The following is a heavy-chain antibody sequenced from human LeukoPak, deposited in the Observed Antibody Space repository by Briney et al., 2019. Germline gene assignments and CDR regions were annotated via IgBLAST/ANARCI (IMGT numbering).Heavy chain of an antibody. CDR2: IKQDGSEK. D-gene: IGHD6-6*01. CDR3: ARSPMSIAARPGGIDY. CDR1: GFTFSSHW. J-gene: IGHJ4*02. Sequence: GGSLRLSCAASGFTFSSHWMSWVRQAPGKGLEGVANIKQDGSEKYYVGSVKGRFTISRDNPKNILYLQMNSLRAEDTAVYYCARSPMSIAARPGGIDYWGQGTLVTVSS. V-gene: IGHV3-7*01.